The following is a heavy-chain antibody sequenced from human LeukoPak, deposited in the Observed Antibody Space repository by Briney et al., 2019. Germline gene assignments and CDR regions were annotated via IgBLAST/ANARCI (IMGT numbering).Heavy chain of an antibody. J-gene: IGHJ5*02. V-gene: IGHV4-4*02. CDR1: GGSISSSNW. CDR2: IYHSGST. Sequence: SETLSLTCAVSGGSISSSNWWSWVRRPPGEGLEWIGEIYHSGSTNYNPSLKSRVTISVDTSKNQFSLKLSSVTAADTAVYYCARATDEYSSSWFYKSAYNWFDPWGQGTLVTVSS. D-gene: IGHD6-13*01. CDR3: ARATDEYSSSWFYKSAYNWFDP.